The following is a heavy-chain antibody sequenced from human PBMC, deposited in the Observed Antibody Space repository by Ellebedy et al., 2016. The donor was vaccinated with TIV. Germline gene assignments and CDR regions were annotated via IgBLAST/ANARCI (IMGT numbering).Heavy chain of an antibody. CDR3: AKDPAAGTSYYYYYGMDV. CDR1: GFTFSSYA. CDR2: ISGSGGST. J-gene: IGHJ6*02. Sequence: GESLKISXAASGFTFSSYAMSWVRQAPGKGLEWVSAISGSGGSTYYADSVKGRFTISRDNSKNTLYLQMNSLRAEDTAVYYCAKDPAAGTSYYYYYGMDVWGQGTTVTVPS. D-gene: IGHD6-13*01. V-gene: IGHV3-23*01.